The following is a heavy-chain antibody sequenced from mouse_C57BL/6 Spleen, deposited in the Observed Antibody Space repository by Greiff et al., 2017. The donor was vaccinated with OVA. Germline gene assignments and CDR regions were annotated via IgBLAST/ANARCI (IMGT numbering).Heavy chain of an antibody. CDR2: IRNKANGYTT. J-gene: IGHJ2*01. V-gene: IGHV7-3*01. Sequence: EVKLVESGGGLVQPGGSLSLSCAASGFTFTDYYMSWVRQPPGKALEWLGFIRNKANGYTTEYSASVKGRFTISRDNSQSILYLQMNALRAEDSATYYCARMDYAFDYWGQGTTLTVSS. CDR1: GFTFTDYY. CDR3: ARMDYAFDY. D-gene: IGHD2-4*01.